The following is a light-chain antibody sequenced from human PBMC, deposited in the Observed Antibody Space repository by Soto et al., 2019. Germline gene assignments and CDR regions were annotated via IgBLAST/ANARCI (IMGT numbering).Light chain of an antibody. CDR3: VLYMSSGIGV. Sequence: QNVVTQEPSFSVSPGRTVTLTCGLSSGSVSTSYYPSWYQQTPGQAPRTLIYNTNIRSSGVPDRFSGSILGNKAALTITGAQADDESDYYCVLYMSSGIGVFGGGTKLTVL. CDR1: SGSVSTSYY. CDR2: NTN. V-gene: IGLV8-61*01. J-gene: IGLJ3*02.